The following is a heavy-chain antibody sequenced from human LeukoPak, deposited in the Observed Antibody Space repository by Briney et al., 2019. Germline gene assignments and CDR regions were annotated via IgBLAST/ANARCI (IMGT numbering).Heavy chain of an antibody. D-gene: IGHD3-16*01. CDR2: ISTSGGST. J-gene: IGHJ6*02. V-gene: IGHV3-23*01. CDR3: ATSWGPDTSAFRWGRDGMDV. Sequence: GGSLRLSCAASGFTFSSYAMSWVRQAPGKGLEWVSSISTSGGSTYYADSVKGRFTISRDNSKNTLYLQMNSLRAEDTAVYYCATSWGPDTSAFRWGRDGMDVWGQGTTVIVS. CDR1: GFTFSSYA.